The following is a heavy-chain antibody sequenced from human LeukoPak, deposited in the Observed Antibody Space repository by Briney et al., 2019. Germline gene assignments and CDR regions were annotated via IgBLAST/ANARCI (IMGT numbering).Heavy chain of an antibody. CDR1: GGSISSYY. CDR3: ARAAAHCSSTSCYANWFDP. Sequence: SETLSLTCTVSGGSISSYYWSWIRQPPGKGLEWIGYIYFSGSTNYNPSLKSRVTISVDTSKSQFSLQLSSVTAADTAVYYCARAAAHCSSTSCYANWFDPWGQGTLVTVSS. CDR2: IYFSGST. D-gene: IGHD2-2*01. V-gene: IGHV4-59*01. J-gene: IGHJ5*02.